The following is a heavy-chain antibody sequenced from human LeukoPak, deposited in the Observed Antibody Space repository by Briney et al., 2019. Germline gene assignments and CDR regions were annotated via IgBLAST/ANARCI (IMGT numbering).Heavy chain of an antibody. V-gene: IGHV3-66*01. CDR1: GFTVSNNY. CDR3: ARRATANSGYHFDY. D-gene: IGHD3-22*01. CDR2: IYSGGST. J-gene: IGHJ4*02. Sequence: GSLRLSCAASGFTVSNNYMSWVRQAPGKGLEWVSVIYSGGSTYYADSVKGRFTISRDNSRNTMYLQMNSLRAEDTAVYYCARRATANSGYHFDYWGQGTLVTVSS.